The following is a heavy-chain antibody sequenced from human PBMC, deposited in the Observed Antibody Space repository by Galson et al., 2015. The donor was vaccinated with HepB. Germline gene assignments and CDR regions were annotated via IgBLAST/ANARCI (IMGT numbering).Heavy chain of an antibody. CDR1: GFDFVRTT. CDR2: IRSKAYGGTT. D-gene: IGHD3-22*01. Sequence: SLRLSCAASGFDFVRTTMNWVRQTPGKGLEWVGFIRSKAYGGTTEYAASVKGRFTISRDDSKSIAYLQMNSLKTEDTAVYYCTRGYYYDSSGYYYVGYFQHWGQGTLVTVSS. J-gene: IGHJ1*01. CDR3: TRGYYYDSSGYYYVGYFQH. V-gene: IGHV3-49*04.